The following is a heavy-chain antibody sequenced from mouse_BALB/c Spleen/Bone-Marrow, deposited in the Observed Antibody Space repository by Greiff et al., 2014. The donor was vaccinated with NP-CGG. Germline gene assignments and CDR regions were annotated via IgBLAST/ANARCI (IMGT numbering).Heavy chain of an antibody. CDR2: IDPANGNT. J-gene: IGHJ4*01. D-gene: IGHD1-1*01. CDR3: ARAYYDGSSYYVMDY. Sequence: EVQLQQSGTELVKPGASVKLSCTASGFNIKDTYMHWVKQRPEQGLEWIGRIDPANGNTRYDPKFQGKATITADTSSNTAYLQLTSLTSEDTAVYYCARAYYDGSSYYVMDYWGQGTSVTVSS. CDR1: GFNIKDTY. V-gene: IGHV14-3*02.